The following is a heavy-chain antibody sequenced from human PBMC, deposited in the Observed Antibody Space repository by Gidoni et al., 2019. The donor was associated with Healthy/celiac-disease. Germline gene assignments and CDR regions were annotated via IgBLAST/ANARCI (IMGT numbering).Heavy chain of an antibody. J-gene: IGHJ4*02. Sequence: EVQLGESGGGLVKPGGSMRLSCAVSGATFTNYNLNWVRQAPGKGLEWVSSIYSSSTYIFYADSVRGRFTISRDNAKNSVYLQMNSLRAEDTAVYYCAREFYYDSASSFDYWGQGTLVTVSS. CDR3: AREFYYDSASSFDY. V-gene: IGHV3-21*06. CDR1: GATFTNYN. D-gene: IGHD3-22*01. CDR2: IYSSSTYI.